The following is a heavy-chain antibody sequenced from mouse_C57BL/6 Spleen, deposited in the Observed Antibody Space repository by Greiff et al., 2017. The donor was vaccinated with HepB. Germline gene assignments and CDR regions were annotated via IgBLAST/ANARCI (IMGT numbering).Heavy chain of an antibody. V-gene: IGHV1-7*01. Sequence: QVQLQQSGAELAKPGASVKLSCKASDYTFTSYWMHWVKQRPGQGLEWIGYINPSSGYTKYNQKFKDKATLTADKSSSTAYMQLSSLTYEDSAVYYCAIDYDSYYAMDYWGQGTSVTVSS. CDR2: INPSSGYT. J-gene: IGHJ4*01. CDR3: AIDYDSYYAMDY. D-gene: IGHD2-4*01. CDR1: DYTFTSYW.